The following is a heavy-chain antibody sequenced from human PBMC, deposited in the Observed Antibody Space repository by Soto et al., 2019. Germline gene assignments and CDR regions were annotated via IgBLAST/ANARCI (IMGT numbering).Heavy chain of an antibody. CDR1: GGSLSTYY. D-gene: IGHD3-10*01. Sequence: SETLSLTCTVSGGSLSTYYWTWIRQSPEKGLEWIGNVYYDGTTKFNPALQSRLTMSVDTSKNQFSLRLTSVTAADTAVYYCARPVPPRTSTAWFDPWGQGTPVTVSS. CDR2: VYYDGTT. V-gene: IGHV4-59*03. J-gene: IGHJ5*02. CDR3: ARPVPPRTSTAWFDP.